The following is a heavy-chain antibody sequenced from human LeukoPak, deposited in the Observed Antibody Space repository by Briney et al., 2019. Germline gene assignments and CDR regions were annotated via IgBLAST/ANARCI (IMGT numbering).Heavy chain of an antibody. CDR2: IYTSGST. CDR1: GGSISSGSYY. Sequence: PSETLSLTCTVSGGSISSGSYYWSWIRQPAGKGLEWIGRIYTSGSTNYNPSLKSRVTMSVDTSKNQFSLKLSSVTAADTAVYYCARDRSTAMVGGYYYYMDVWGKGTTVTVSS. CDR3: ARDRSTAMVGGYYYYMDV. D-gene: IGHD5-18*01. V-gene: IGHV4-61*02. J-gene: IGHJ6*03.